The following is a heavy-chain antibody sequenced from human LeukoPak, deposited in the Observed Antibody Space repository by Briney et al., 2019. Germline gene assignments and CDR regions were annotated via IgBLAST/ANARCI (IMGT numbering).Heavy chain of an antibody. CDR3: ARDYNY. V-gene: IGHV3-74*01. CDR1: GFTFSSYW. CDR2: SNSDGRST. J-gene: IGHJ4*02. Sequence: GGSLRLSCAASGFTFSSYWMHWVRQAPGKGLGWVSRSNSDGRSTSYADSVKGRFTISRENAKNTLYLKMNSLRAEDTDVYYCARDYNYWGQGTLVTVSS.